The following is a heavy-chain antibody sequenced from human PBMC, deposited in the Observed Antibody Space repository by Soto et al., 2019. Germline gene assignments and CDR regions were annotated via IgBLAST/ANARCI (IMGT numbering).Heavy chain of an antibody. CDR3: ARDWGGFDY. CDR2: VSAYNGNT. J-gene: IGHJ4*02. CDR1: GYTFTRYA. Sequence: QVELVQSGAEVKKPGASVKVSCKSSGYTFTRYAITWVRQAPGQGLEWMGWVSAYNGNTNYAQKFQGRVSMTKDTSTSTVYMELRSLRSDDTAMYYCARDWGGFDYWGQGTLVTVSS. V-gene: IGHV1-18*01. D-gene: IGHD7-27*01.